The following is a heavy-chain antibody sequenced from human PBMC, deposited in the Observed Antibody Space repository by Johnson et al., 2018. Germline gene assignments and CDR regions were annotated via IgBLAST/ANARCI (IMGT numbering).Heavy chain of an antibody. D-gene: IGHD6-19*01. CDR3: AKAFYSSGWYEEGYGMDV. J-gene: IGHJ6*02. Sequence: VQLVESGGGLVQPGGSLRLSCAASGFTFSSYAMSWVRQAPGKGLEWVSAISGSGGSTYYADSVKGRFTISRDNSKNTLYLQMNSLRAEDTAVYYCAKAFYSSGWYEEGYGMDVWGQGTTVTVSS. V-gene: IGHV3-23*04. CDR1: GFTFSSYA. CDR2: ISGSGGST.